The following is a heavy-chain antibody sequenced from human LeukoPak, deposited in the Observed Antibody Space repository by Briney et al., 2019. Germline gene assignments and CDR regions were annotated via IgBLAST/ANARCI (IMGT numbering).Heavy chain of an antibody. Sequence: GGSLSLSCLASGFTVSSNYMSWVRQAPGKGLEGASVIYSGGSTYYADSVKGRFTISRDNSKNTLYLQMNSLRAEDTAVYYCASGSGSYRTPYYYMDVWGTGTTVTVSS. V-gene: IGHV3-53*01. J-gene: IGHJ6*03. CDR2: IYSGGST. D-gene: IGHD3-10*01. CDR3: ASGSGSYRTPYYYMDV. CDR1: GFTVSSNY.